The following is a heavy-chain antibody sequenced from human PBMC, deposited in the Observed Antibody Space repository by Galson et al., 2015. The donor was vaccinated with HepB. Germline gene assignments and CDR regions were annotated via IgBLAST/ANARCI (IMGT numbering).Heavy chain of an antibody. D-gene: IGHD2-2*01. CDR1: GFNFTSYP. V-gene: IGHV3-23*01. CDR3: AKDQRTSFYSPIDH. Sequence: SLRLSCAASGFNFTSYPMAWVRQAPGKGLEWVSCISSDGSTYYADSVKGRFTISRDNSKNTLYLQMNGLRAEDTAVYYCAKDQRTSFYSPIDHWGQGTLVTVSS. J-gene: IGHJ4*02. CDR2: ISSDGST.